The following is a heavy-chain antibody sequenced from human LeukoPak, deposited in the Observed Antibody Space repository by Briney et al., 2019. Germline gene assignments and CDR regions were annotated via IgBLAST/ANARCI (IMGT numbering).Heavy chain of an antibody. CDR1: GFTFSSYA. Sequence: PGGSLRLSCAASGFTFSSYAMSWVRQAPGKGLEWVAVIWYDGSNKYYADSVKGRFTISRDNSKNTLYLQMTSLRAEDTAVYYCARVLLPLYGMDVWGQGTTVTVSS. J-gene: IGHJ6*02. V-gene: IGHV3-33*08. CDR3: ARVLLPLYGMDV. CDR2: IWYDGSNK. D-gene: IGHD3-22*01.